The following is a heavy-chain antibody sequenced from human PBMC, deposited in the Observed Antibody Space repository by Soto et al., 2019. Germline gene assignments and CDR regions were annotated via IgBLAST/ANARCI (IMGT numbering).Heavy chain of an antibody. D-gene: IGHD2-2*02. J-gene: IGHJ6*02. CDR2: INPNSGGT. CDR3: ARSLTEGYCTITGCYTRPLYGMDV. V-gene: IGHV1-2*02. Sequence: ASVKVSCKASGYTFSGYYIHWLRQSPGQGLEWMGWINPNSGGTNYAQKFQGRVTVTRDTPTSTAYMELSRLTSDDTAVYYCARSLTEGYCTITGCYTRPLYGMDVWGQGTTVTVSS. CDR1: GYTFSGYY.